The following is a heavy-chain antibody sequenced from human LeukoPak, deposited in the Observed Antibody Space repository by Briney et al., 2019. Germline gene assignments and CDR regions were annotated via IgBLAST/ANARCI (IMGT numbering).Heavy chain of an antibody. D-gene: IGHD3-22*01. CDR3: ARDQPLPTTMIPGDAFDI. J-gene: IGHJ3*02. V-gene: IGHV1-46*01. CDR1: GYTFTSYY. Sequence: GASVKVSCKASGYTFTSYYMHWVRQAPGQGLEWMGIINPSGGSTSYAQKFQGRVTMTRDMSTSTVYMELSSLRSEDTAVYYCARDQPLPTTMIPGDAFDIWGQGTMVTVSS. CDR2: INPSGGST.